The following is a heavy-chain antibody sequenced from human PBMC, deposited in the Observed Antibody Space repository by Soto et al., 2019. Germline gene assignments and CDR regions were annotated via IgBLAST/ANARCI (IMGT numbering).Heavy chain of an antibody. Sequence: SETLSLTCTVSGGSISSSSYYWGWIRQPPGKGLEWIGSIYYSGSTYYNPSLKSRVTISVDTSKNQFSLKLSSVTAADTAVYYCARHGVVVAVATDAFDIWGQGTMVTVSS. D-gene: IGHD2-15*01. CDR1: GGSISSSSYY. CDR3: ARHGVVVAVATDAFDI. J-gene: IGHJ3*02. CDR2: IYYSGST. V-gene: IGHV4-39*01.